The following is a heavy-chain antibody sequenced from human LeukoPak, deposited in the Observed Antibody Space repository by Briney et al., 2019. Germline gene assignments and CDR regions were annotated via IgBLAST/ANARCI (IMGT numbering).Heavy chain of an antibody. CDR3: AIDYGDYPDY. Sequence: SETLSLTCAVSGAFIDTTSYYCAWLRQPPGRGLEWIGSIYYSGDTHYSPSLKRRLTISADTSKNQFSLKLSSVTAADTAVYYCAIDYGDYPDYWGQGTLVTVSS. CDR2: IYYSGDT. CDR1: GAFIDTTSYY. V-gene: IGHV4-39*01. J-gene: IGHJ4*02. D-gene: IGHD4-17*01.